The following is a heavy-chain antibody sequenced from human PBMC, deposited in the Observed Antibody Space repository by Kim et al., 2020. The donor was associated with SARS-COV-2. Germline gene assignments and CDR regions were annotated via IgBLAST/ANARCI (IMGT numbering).Heavy chain of an antibody. J-gene: IGHJ5*02. V-gene: IGHV4-34*01. CDR2: ST. CDR3: ARTGYRKFDP. Sequence: STPYNPSLKSRVTISVDTSKNQFSLKLGSVTAADTAVYYCARTGYRKFDPWGQVTLVTVSS. D-gene: IGHD2-15*01.